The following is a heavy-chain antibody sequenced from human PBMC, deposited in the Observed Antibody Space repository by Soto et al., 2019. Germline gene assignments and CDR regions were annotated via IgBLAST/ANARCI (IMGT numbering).Heavy chain of an antibody. D-gene: IGHD3-10*01. J-gene: IGHJ4*02. CDR1: GFTFSSYS. Sequence: PGGSLRLSCAASGFTFSSYSMNWVRQAPGKGLEWVSSISSSSSYIYYADSVKGRFTISRDNAKNSLYLQMNSLRAEDTAVYYCARAPLWFGELLYFDYWGQGTLVTVSS. CDR3: ARAPLWFGELLYFDY. V-gene: IGHV3-21*01. CDR2: ISSSSSYI.